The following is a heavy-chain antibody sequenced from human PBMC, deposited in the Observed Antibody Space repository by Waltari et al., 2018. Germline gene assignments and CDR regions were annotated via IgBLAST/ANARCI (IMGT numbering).Heavy chain of an antibody. CDR3: AREIVVVPAAISAFDWFDP. J-gene: IGHJ5*02. CDR1: GGSISSYY. V-gene: IGHV4-4*07. Sequence: QVQLQESGPGLVKPSATLSLTCTAPGGSISSYYWSWLRQPAGQGLEWIGRIYTSGSTNYNPSLKSRVTMSVDTSKNQFSLKLSSVTAADTAVYYCAREIVVVPAAISAFDWFDPWGQGTLVTVSS. D-gene: IGHD2-2*01. CDR2: IYTSGST.